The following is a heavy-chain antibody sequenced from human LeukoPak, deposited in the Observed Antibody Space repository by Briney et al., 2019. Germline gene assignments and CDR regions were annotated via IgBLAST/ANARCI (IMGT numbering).Heavy chain of an antibody. CDR1: RYTSTIYD. D-gene: IGHD3-22*01. Sequence: GASVKVSCKPSRYTSTIYDISWVREAAGQGRECRWWMNPNTGRTGLAQKLQGRLTMTRDTSINTAYMELISLRADDTAVYYCARLCQPLDYYSSGGYFYLVYWGQGTPVTVSS. V-gene: IGHV1-8*01. J-gene: IGHJ4*02. CDR2: MNPNTGRT. CDR3: ARLCQPLDYYSSGGYFYLVY.